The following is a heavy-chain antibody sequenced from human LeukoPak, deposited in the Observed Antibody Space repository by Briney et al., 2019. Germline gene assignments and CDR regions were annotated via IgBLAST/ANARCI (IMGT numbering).Heavy chain of an antibody. CDR1: RFNVSHNY. CDR3: AREGGEWELLRTFDY. V-gene: IGHV3-66*01. CDR2: IYSDGST. J-gene: IGHJ4*02. Sequence: GGSLRLSCAASRFNVSHNYMSWVRQAPGKGLEWVSVIYSDGSTFYADSVKGRFTISRDNAKNSLYLQMNSLRAEDTAVYYCAREGGEWELLRTFDYWGQGTLVTVSS. D-gene: IGHD1-26*01.